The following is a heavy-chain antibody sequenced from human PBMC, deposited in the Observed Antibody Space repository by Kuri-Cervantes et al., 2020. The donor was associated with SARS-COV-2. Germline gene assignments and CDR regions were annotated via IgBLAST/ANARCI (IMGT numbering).Heavy chain of an antibody. J-gene: IGHJ6*03. CDR1: GFTFSSYW. Sequence: GESLKISCAASGFTFSSYWMSWVRQAPGKGLEWVANIKQDGSEKYYVDSVKGRFTISRDNAKNSLYLQMNSLRAEDTAVYYCARAYGFLRYIYYMDVWGRGTTVTVSS. CDR2: IKQDGSEK. V-gene: IGHV3-7*01. CDR3: ARAYGFLRYIYYMDV. D-gene: IGHD4-17*01.